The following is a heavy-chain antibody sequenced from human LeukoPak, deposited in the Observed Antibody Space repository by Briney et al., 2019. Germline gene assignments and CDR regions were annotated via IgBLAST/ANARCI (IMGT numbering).Heavy chain of an antibody. CDR2: IKCDGSEK. J-gene: IGHJ4*02. V-gene: IGHV3-52*01. D-gene: IGHD3-10*01. CDR1: RLTFSSSW. CDR3: SLTDY. Sequence: GGSLRLSCAASRLTFSSSWMHWVCQAPEKGLEWVADIKCDGSEKYYVDSVKGRLTISRDNAKNSLYLQVNSLRAEDISSGSYSLTDYWGQGTLVTVSS.